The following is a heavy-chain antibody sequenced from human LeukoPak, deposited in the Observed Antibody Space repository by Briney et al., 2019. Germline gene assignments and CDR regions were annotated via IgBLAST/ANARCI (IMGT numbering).Heavy chain of an antibody. CDR3: ARERGVATAYYYYGRDV. V-gene: IGHV3-30*04. CDR2: ISYDGSNK. D-gene: IGHD5-12*01. J-gene: IGHJ6*02. Sequence: GGSLRLSCAASGFTFSSYAMHWVRQAPGKGLEWVAVISYDGSNKYYADSVKGRFTISRDNSKNTLYLQMNSLRAEDTAVYYCARERGVATAYYYYGRDVWGQGTTVTVSS. CDR1: GFTFSSYA.